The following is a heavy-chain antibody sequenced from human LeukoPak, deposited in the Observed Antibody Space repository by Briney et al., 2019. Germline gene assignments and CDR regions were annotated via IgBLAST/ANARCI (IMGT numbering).Heavy chain of an antibody. CDR2: IKGKPDGGTA. D-gene: IGHD5-24*01. J-gene: IGHJ4*02. Sequence: GGALRLSCAASGLTFSNARMNWVRQAPGKGLEWVGRIKGKPDGGTADYAASVMARFIISRDDSKNTVYLQMNSLREEDSGLYFCSTDRDWGQGTLVAVSS. CDR1: GLTFSNAR. CDR3: STDRD. V-gene: IGHV3-15*05.